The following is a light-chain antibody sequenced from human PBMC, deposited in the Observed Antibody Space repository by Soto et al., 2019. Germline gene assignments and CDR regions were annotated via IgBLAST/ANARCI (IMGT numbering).Light chain of an antibody. CDR2: DVS. CDR1: SRDVGAYNY. V-gene: IGLV2-11*01. CDR3: CSYAGSSTWM. J-gene: IGLJ3*02. Sequence: QSALSQPRSMSESPGQSVTISCSGTSRDVGAYNYVSWYQQHPGKAPKLMIYDVSKRPSGVPDHLSGSKSGNTASLTISGLQAEDEADYYCCSYAGSSTWMFGGGTKVTVL.